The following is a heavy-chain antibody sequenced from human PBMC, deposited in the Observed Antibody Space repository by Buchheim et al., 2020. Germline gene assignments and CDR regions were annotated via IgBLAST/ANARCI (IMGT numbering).Heavy chain of an antibody. V-gene: IGHV3-66*02. Sequence: EVQLVESGGVLIQPGGSLRLSCAASGITVSGNYMSWVRQAPGNGLEWVSIIYSGGSTFYADSVKGRFIISRDNSKNTLYLQMNSLRGEDTAVYYCARGTSSWFNGMDVWGQGTT. CDR2: IYSGGST. CDR3: ARGTSSWFNGMDV. CDR1: GITVSGNY. J-gene: IGHJ6*02. D-gene: IGHD1-14*01.